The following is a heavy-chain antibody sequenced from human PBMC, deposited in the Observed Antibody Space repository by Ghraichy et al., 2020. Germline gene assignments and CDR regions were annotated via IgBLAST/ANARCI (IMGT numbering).Heavy chain of an antibody. CDR3: IHRRVGGYDPDC. CDR1: GFSLSNSGLG. V-gene: IGHV2-5*01. J-gene: IGHJ4*02. D-gene: IGHD5-12*01. Sequence: SGPTLVKPTQTLTLTCSFSGFSLSNSGLGVGWIRQPPGKAPEWLAHIYWNDEKRYSPSLKTRLTVTKGPSENRVVLTMTNMDPVDTATYYCIHRRVGGYDPDCWGPGTPVTVSS. CDR2: IYWNDEK.